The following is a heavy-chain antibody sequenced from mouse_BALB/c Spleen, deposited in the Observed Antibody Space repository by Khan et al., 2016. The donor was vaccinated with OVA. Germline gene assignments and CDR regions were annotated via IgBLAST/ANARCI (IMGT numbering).Heavy chain of an antibody. V-gene: IGHV1S137*01. CDR2: ISTYYGDA. J-gene: IGHJ3*01. CDR3: TRGGGGNRFAY. Sequence: VQLQESGAELVRPGVSVKISCKGSGYTFTDFTMHWVKQSHAMSLEWIGVISTYYGDATYNQKFKDKATMTVDKSSSTAYMELARLTSEDSSIDYCTRGGGGNRFAYWGQGTLVTVSA. CDR1: GYTFTDFT.